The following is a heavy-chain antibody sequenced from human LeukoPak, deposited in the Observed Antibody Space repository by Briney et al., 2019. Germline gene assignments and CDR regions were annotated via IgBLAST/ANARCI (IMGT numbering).Heavy chain of an antibody. D-gene: IGHD3-22*01. CDR3: ARARLGYYDSSGYWY. J-gene: IGHJ4*02. Sequence: SETLSLTCTVSGGSISSGGYYWSWIRQHPGMGLEWIGYIYYSGSTYYNPSLKSRVTISVDTSKNQFSLKLSSVTAADTAVYYCARARLGYYDSSGYWYWGQGTLVTVSS. V-gene: IGHV4-31*03. CDR2: IYYSGST. CDR1: GGSISSGGYY.